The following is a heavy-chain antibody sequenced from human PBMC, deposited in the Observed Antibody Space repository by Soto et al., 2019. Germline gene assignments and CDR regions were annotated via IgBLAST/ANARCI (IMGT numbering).Heavy chain of an antibody. CDR2: ISSSGGST. Sequence: PGRPLRLSCPPSGFTCTSYTINWVRQAPGQGLERVSAISSSGGSTYYADSVQGRFTISRDNSKNTLYLQMNSLRAEDTAVYYCAKPLRYSSSWYHFDYWGQGFLLAATS. CDR3: AKPLRYSSSWYHFDY. D-gene: IGHD6-13*01. CDR1: GFTCTSYT. J-gene: IGHJ4*02. V-gene: IGHV3-23*01.